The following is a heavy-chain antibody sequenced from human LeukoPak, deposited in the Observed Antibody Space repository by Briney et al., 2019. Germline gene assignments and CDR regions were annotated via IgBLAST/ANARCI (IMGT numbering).Heavy chain of an antibody. V-gene: IGHV3-74*01. CDR2: INSDGSST. Sequence: GGSLRLSCAASGFTFSGYWMHWVRQAPGKGLVWVSRINSDGSSTSYADSVKGRFTISRDNAKNTLYLQMNSLRAEDTAVYYCARRLVRAGFDYWGQGTLVTVSS. CDR3: ARRLVRAGFDY. J-gene: IGHJ4*02. CDR1: GFTFSGYW. D-gene: IGHD6-19*01.